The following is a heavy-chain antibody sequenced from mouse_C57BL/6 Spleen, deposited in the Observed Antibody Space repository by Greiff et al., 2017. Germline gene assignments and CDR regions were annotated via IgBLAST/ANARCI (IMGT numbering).Heavy chain of an antibody. J-gene: IGHJ4*01. CDR2: IDPSDSYT. Sequence: QVQLQQPGAELVMPGASVKLSCKASGYTFTSYWMHWVKQRPGQGLEWIGEIDPSDSYTNYNHKFKGKSTLTVDKSSSTAYMQLSSLTSEDSAVYNCAKSGAMDYWGQGTSVTVSS. V-gene: IGHV1-69*01. CDR3: AKSGAMDY. CDR1: GYTFTSYW.